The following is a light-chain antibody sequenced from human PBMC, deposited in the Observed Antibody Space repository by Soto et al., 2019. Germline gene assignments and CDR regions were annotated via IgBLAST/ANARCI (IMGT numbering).Light chain of an antibody. CDR3: QQRSNWPSWT. CDR1: QSVRSSY. Sequence: EIVLTQSPGTLSLSPGERATLSCRASQSVRSSYLAWYQQKPGQAPRLLIYDASTRATGIPARFSGSGSGTDFTLTISSLEPEDFAVYYCQQRSNWPSWTFGQGTKV. J-gene: IGKJ1*01. V-gene: IGKV3D-20*02. CDR2: DAS.